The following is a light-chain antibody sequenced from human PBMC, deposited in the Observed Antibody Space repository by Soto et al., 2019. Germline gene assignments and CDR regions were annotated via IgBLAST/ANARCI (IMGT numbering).Light chain of an antibody. Sequence: QSALTQPASVSGSPGQSITISCTGASTDVDGYDYVSWYQQHPGQAPKLMIYDVNNRPSGVSYRFSGSKSGDTASLTISGLQAEDDADYYCSSYTSSAPFYVFGTGTKDRP. CDR3: SSYTSSAPFYV. V-gene: IGLV2-14*03. J-gene: IGLJ1*01. CDR2: DVN. CDR1: STDVDGYDY.